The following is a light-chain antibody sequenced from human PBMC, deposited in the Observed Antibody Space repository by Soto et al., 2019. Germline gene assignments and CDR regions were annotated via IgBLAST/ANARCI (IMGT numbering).Light chain of an antibody. J-gene: IGKJ1*01. CDR1: RSTSNY. CDR2: AVS. Sequence: DIQMTQSPSSLSASVGDRVTITCRASRSTSNYLNWYQQKPGKAPKVLIYAVSSLQSGVPSRFSGSGSGTDFTLTIRSLQPEDFATYYWHQSHSIPLTFGQGTKVEIK. CDR3: HQSHSIPLT. V-gene: IGKV1-39*01.